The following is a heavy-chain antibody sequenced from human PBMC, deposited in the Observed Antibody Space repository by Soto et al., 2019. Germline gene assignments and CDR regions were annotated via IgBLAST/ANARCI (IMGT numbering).Heavy chain of an antibody. CDR2: INPSGGST. CDR1: GYTFTSYY. V-gene: IGHV1-46*01. Sequence: ASVKVSCKASGYTFTSYYMHWVRQAPGQGLEWMGIINPSGGSTSYAQKFQGRVTMTRDTSANHFSLTLTSVTPADTAIYYCARGREDNSDHHFGHLFDSWGQGTLVTVSS. CDR3: ARGREDNSDHHFGHLFDS. D-gene: IGHD3-22*01. J-gene: IGHJ4*02.